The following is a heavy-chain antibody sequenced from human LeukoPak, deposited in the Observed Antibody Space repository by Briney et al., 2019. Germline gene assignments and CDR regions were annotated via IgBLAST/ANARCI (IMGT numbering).Heavy chain of an antibody. Sequence: SGPTLVNPTQTLTLTCTFSGFSLSTSGMCVSWIRQPPGKALEWLARIDWDDDKFYSTSLKTRLTISKDTSKNQVVLTITNVKPVDTATYYCAQMYYDSESRRLDYWGQGSLVTVSS. V-gene: IGHV2-70*17. CDR3: AQMYYDSESRRLDY. CDR2: IDWDDDK. CDR1: GFSLSTSGMC. D-gene: IGHD3-10*01. J-gene: IGHJ4*02.